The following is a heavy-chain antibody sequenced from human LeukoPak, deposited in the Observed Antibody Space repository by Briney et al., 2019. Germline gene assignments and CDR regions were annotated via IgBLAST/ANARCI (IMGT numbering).Heavy chain of an antibody. D-gene: IGHD3-10*01. CDR1: GESFSGYY. Sequence: SETLSLTCAVYGESFSGYYWSWIRQPPGKGLEWIGEINHSGSTNYNPSLKSRVTISVDTSKNQFSLKLSSVTAADTAVYYCARGGIPYGSGSYYNYWGQGTLVTVSS. CDR3: ARGGIPYGSGSYYNY. CDR2: INHSGST. J-gene: IGHJ4*02. V-gene: IGHV4-34*01.